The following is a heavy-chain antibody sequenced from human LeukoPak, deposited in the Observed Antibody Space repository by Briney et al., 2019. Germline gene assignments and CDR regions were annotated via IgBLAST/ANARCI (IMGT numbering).Heavy chain of an antibody. D-gene: IGHD3-10*01. V-gene: IGHV3-23*01. CDR1: GFTFSSYA. CDR3: AKSQLLWFGESSYFDY. CDR2: ISGSGGST. Sequence: GGSLRLSCAASGFTFSSYAMSWVRQAPGKGLEWVSAISGSGGSTYYADSVKGRFTISRDNSKNTLYLQMNSLRAEDTAVYYCAKSQLLWFGESSYFDYWGQGTLVTVSS. J-gene: IGHJ4*02.